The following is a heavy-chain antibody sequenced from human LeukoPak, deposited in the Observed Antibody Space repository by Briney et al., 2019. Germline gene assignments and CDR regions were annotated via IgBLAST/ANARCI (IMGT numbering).Heavy chain of an antibody. CDR2: INHSGST. CDR1: GGSFSGYY. Sequence: SETLSLTCAVYGGSFSGYYWSWIRQPPGKGLEWIGEINHSGSTNYNPSLKSRVTISVDTSKNQFSLKLSSVTAADTAVYYCASLYSGSYYALDYWGQGTLVTVSS. V-gene: IGHV4-34*01. J-gene: IGHJ4*02. CDR3: ASLYSGSYYALDY. D-gene: IGHD1-26*01.